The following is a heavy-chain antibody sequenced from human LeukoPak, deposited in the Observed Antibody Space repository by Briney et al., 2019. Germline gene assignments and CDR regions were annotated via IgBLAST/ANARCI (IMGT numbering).Heavy chain of an antibody. V-gene: IGHV5-51*01. CDR1: GSSFTSYW. Sequence: HGGFPQISCQGSGSSFTSYWIGWGRQMPGKGREWRGIIYPGDSDTRYSPSFQGQVTISADKSISTAYLQWSSLKASDTAMYYCVCVRPRAVDYWGQGTLVTVSS. D-gene: IGHD6-6*01. CDR2: IYPGDSDT. J-gene: IGHJ4*02. CDR3: VCVRPRAVDY.